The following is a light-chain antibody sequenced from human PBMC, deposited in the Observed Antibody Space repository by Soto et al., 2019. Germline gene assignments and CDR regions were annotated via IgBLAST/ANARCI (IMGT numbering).Light chain of an antibody. Sequence: EIVLTQSPGTLSLSPGERATLSCRASQTVHSHFLAWYQQTPGQAPRLLLYASSSRATGIPDMFSFSGSGTDITLTISRLEPEDFAVSYCLLYGGSPIRYTFGQGTTLDIK. V-gene: IGKV3-20*01. CDR1: QTVHSHF. CDR2: ASS. J-gene: IGKJ2*01. CDR3: LLYGGSPIRYT.